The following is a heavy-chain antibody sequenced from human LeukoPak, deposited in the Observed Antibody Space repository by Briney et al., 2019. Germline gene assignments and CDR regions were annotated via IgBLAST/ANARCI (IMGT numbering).Heavy chain of an antibody. CDR1: GGSISSNY. V-gene: IGHV4-59*12. J-gene: IGHJ4*02. CDR3: ARAGSSCWGARFDY. D-gene: IGHD6-19*01. CDR2: IYYSGST. Sequence: SETLSLTCTVSGGSISSNYWSWIPQPPGKGLEGIGNIYYSGSTNYNPSLKSRVTMSVDTSKNQFSLKLSSVTAADTAVYYCARAGSSCWGARFDYWGQGTLVTVSS.